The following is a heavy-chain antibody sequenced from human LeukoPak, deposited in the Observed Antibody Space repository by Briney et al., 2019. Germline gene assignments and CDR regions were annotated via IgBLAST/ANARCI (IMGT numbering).Heavy chain of an antibody. CDR3: ARELSLVRGVIAN. V-gene: IGHV3-21*01. Sequence: GGSLRLSCAASGFTFSSYSMNWVRQAPGKGLEWVSSISSSSSYIYYADSVKGRFTISRDNAKNSLYLQMNSLRAEDTAVYYCARELSLVRGVIANWGQGTLVTVSS. CDR2: ISSSSSYI. CDR1: GFTFSSYS. D-gene: IGHD3-10*01. J-gene: IGHJ4*02.